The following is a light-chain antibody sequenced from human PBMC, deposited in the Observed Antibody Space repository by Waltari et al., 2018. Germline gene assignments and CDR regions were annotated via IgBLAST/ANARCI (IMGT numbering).Light chain of an antibody. J-gene: IGLJ3*02. V-gene: IGLV3-25*03. CDR2: KDT. CDR1: ALPKQY. CDR3: QSADNTGAWV. Sequence: SYDLTQPPSPSVSPGQTARPTCSGHALPKQYVYWYQQRPGQAPVMLISKDTERPAGTPERFSGSSSGTTVTLTITGVLAEDEADYYCQSADNTGAWVFGGGTTLTVL.